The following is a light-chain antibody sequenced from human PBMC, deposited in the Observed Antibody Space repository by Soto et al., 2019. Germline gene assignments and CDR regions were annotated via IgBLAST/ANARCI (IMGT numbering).Light chain of an antibody. CDR3: QQYNKWPWT. CDR2: GAF. V-gene: IGKV3-20*01. J-gene: IGKJ1*01. CDR1: QSISSSY. Sequence: IVSSHSPCALSFSPAVRATLYSMACQSISSSYLAWYQQKPGQAPRLLIYGAFSRATGIPDRFSGSGSGTDFTLTISSLQSEDFAVYYCQQYNKWPWTVGQGTKV.